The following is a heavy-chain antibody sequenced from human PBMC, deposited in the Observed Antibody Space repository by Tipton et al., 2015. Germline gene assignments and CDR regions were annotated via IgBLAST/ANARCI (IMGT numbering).Heavy chain of an antibody. J-gene: IGHJ6*02. V-gene: IGHV1-69*01. CDR2: IIPIFGPA. CDR3: AANLGNILTGSIQYYYALDV. Sequence: QSGAEVKKPGSSVKVSCKTSGDTFNNYAISWVRQAPGQGLEWMGGIIPIFGPANYAQKFQGRVTITADESTSTAYMELSSLRSEDTAVYYCAANLGNILTGSIQYYYALDVWGQGTTVTVSS. D-gene: IGHD3-9*01. CDR1: GDTFNNYA.